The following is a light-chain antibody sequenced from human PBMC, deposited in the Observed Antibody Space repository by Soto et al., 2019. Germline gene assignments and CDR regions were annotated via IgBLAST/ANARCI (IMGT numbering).Light chain of an antibody. V-gene: IGKV3-20*01. CDR1: QSVRSNF. CDR3: QRYDSLRT. CDR2: GAS. Sequence: EIVLTQSPGTLSLSPGERATLSCRASQSVRSNFLAWYQQKPGQAPRLLIYGASNRATGIPDRFSGSGSGTDFTLTITRPEPEDFAMYYCQRYDSLRTFGQGTKVEF. J-gene: IGKJ1*01.